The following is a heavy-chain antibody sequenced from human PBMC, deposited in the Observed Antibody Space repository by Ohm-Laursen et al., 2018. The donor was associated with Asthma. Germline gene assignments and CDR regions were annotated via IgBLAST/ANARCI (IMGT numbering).Heavy chain of an antibody. Sequence: SLRLSCAASGFTFRNYAMTWVRQAPGKGLEWASTISLGGGGTYFTDSVRGRFTISRDNSNNMLYLHMNSLRADDTAVYYCAKDEYSTTLGVGAFDFWGQGTMVTVSS. J-gene: IGHJ3*01. V-gene: IGHV3-23*01. D-gene: IGHD6-13*01. CDR1: GFTFRNYA. CDR3: AKDEYSTTLGVGAFDF. CDR2: ISLGGGGT.